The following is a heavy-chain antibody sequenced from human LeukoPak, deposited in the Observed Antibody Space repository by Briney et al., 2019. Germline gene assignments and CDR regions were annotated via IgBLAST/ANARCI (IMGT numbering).Heavy chain of an antibody. Sequence: GESLKISCKGSGYSFTSYWIGWVRQMPGKGLEWMGIIYPGDSDTRYSPSFQGQVTISADKSTSTAYLQWSSLKASDTAMYYCARSITMVRGVILGFDYWGQGTLVTVSS. D-gene: IGHD3-10*01. CDR1: GYSFTSYW. J-gene: IGHJ4*02. V-gene: IGHV5-51*01. CDR3: ARSITMVRGVILGFDY. CDR2: IYPGDSDT.